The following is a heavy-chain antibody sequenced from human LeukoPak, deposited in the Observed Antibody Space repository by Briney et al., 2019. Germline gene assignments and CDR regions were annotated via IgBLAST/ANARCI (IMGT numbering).Heavy chain of an antibody. J-gene: IGHJ4*02. Sequence: GGSLRLSCAASGFTFSSYAMHWVRQAPGKGLEWVAVISYDGSNKYYADSVKGRSTISRDNSKNTLYLQMNSLRAEDTAVYYCARDYGDFYFDYWGQGTLVTVSS. CDR1: GFTFSSYA. CDR2: ISYDGSNK. D-gene: IGHD4-17*01. V-gene: IGHV3-30-3*01. CDR3: ARDYGDFYFDY.